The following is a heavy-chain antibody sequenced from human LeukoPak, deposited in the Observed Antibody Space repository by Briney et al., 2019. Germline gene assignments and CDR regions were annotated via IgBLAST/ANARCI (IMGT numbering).Heavy chain of an antibody. Sequence: GGSLRLSCAASGFTFSSYAMSWVRQAPGKGLEWVSAISGSGGSTYYADSVKGRFTISRDNSKNTLYLQMDSLRAEDTAVYYCAKVFGPTPRGPLVRFSGGYYMDVWGKGTTVTVSS. CDR2: ISGSGGST. CDR1: GFTFSSYA. J-gene: IGHJ6*03. V-gene: IGHV3-23*01. CDR3: AKVFGPTPRGPLVRFSGGYYMDV. D-gene: IGHD3-3*01.